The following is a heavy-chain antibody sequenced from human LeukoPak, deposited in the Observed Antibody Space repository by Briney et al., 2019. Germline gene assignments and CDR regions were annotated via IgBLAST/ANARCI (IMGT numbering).Heavy chain of an antibody. CDR2: ISAYNGNT. V-gene: IGHV1-18*04. D-gene: IGHD3-9*01. CDR3: ARETYYDILTGYPGFHY. CDR1: GYTFTIYG. J-gene: IGHJ4*02. Sequence: ASVKVSSKASGYTFTIYGISWGRQAPGQRGGRMGWISAYNGNTNYTQKLQGRVTMTTDTSTSTAYMELRSLRSDDTAVYYCARETYYDILTGYPGFHYWGQGTLVTVSS.